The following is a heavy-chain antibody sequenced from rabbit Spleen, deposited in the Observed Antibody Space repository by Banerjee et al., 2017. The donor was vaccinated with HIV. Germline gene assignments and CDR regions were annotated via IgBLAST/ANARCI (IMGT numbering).Heavy chain of an antibody. J-gene: IGHJ3*01. V-gene: IGHV1S47*01. Sequence: QEQLVESGGGLVQPGGSLKLSCKASGFDLNTYGVSWVRQAPGKGLEWTAYIDPVFGATYYATWVNGRFTISSQNAQNTLYLQLNSLTAADTATYFCVRGASSSGYYSLWGQGTLVTVS. CDR2: IDPVFGAT. D-gene: IGHD1-1*01. CDR3: VRGASSSGYYSL. CDR1: GFDLNTYG.